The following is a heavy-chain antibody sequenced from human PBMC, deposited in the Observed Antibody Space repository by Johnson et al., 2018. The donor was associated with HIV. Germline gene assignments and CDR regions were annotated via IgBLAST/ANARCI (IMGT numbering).Heavy chain of an antibody. CDR2: IYSGGNT. CDR1: GFTISSKY. CDR3: ATSLYYYDSSGFSFDAFDI. Sequence: EVQLVESGGGLVQPGGSLRLSCAASGFTISSKYFNWVRQAPGKGLEWVSVIYSGGNTYYADSVRGRFTISRDNSKNTLYLQMNSLRAEDTAAYYCATSLYYYDSSGFSFDAFDIWGQGTLVTVSS. J-gene: IGHJ3*02. V-gene: IGHV3-66*01. D-gene: IGHD3-22*01.